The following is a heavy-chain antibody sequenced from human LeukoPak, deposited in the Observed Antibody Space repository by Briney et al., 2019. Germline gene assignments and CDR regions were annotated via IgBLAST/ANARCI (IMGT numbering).Heavy chain of an antibody. CDR3: AKDGADLRYWYFDL. CDR2: MAHDGSKT. D-gene: IGHD3-16*01. Sequence: GMSLRLSCAASGFTFSNYVMHWVRQAPGKGLEWVAVMAHDGSKTYYADSVKGRFTISRDNSKNTLYLQMNSLRLEDTAVYYCAKDGADLRYWYFDLWGRGTLVTVSS. CDR1: GFTFSNYV. J-gene: IGHJ2*01. V-gene: IGHV3-30*18.